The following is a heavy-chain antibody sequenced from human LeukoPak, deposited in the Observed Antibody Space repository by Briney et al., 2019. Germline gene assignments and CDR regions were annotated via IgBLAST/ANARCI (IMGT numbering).Heavy chain of an antibody. J-gene: IGHJ4*02. CDR3: AKDRRRDDVLTGSFSD. Sequence: ASVKVSCKASGYTFTSYGINWVRQAPGQGLEWMGWISAYNGNTNYAQKLQGRVTMTTDTSTSTAYMELRSLRSDDTAVYNCAKDRRRDDVLTGSFSDWGQGTLVTVSS. CDR1: GYTFTSYG. V-gene: IGHV1-18*01. D-gene: IGHD3-9*01. CDR2: ISAYNGNT.